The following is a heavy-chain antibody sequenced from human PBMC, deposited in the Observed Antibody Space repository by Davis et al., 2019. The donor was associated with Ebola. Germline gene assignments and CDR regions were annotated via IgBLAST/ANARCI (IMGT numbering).Heavy chain of an antibody. J-gene: IGHJ4*02. V-gene: IGHV3-73*01. D-gene: IGHD6-13*01. CDR2: IRSKANSYAT. CDR1: GFTFSSYA. CDR3: SAAGLVDY. Sequence: GESLKISCAASGFTFSSYAMSWVRQAPGKGLEWVGRIRSKANSYATAYAASVKGRFTISRDDSKNTAYLQMNSLKTEDTAVYYCSAAGLVDYWGQGTLVTVSS.